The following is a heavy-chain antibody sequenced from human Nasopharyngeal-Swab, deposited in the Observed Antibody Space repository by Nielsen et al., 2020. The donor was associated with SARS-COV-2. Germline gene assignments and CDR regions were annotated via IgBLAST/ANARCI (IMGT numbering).Heavy chain of an antibody. CDR1: GYSFTNYW. Sequence: ESLRLSCKGSGYSFTNYWSSWVRQMPGKGLEWMGIIYPGDSDTRYSPSFQGQVTISADKSINTAYLQWSSLKASDTAMYYCASSPLGAAAHYGLDVWGQGTTVTVSS. V-gene: IGHV5-51*01. CDR2: IYPGDSDT. J-gene: IGHJ6*02. CDR3: ASSPLGAAAHYGLDV. D-gene: IGHD6-13*01.